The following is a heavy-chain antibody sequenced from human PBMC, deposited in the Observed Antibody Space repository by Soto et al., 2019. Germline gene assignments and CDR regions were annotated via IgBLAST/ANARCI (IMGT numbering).Heavy chain of an antibody. Sequence: ASVKVSCKASGYTFTSYGISWVRQAPGQGLEWMGWISAYNGNTNYAQKLQGRVTMTTDTSTSTAYMELRSLRSDDTAVYYCARDLEGGRSSFPFDPWGQGTLVTVSS. CDR3: ARDLEGGRSSFPFDP. CDR1: GYTFTSYG. V-gene: IGHV1-18*01. J-gene: IGHJ5*02. CDR2: ISAYNGNT. D-gene: IGHD6-13*01.